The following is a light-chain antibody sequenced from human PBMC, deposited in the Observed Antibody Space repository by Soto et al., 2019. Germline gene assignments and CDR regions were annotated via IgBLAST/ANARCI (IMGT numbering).Light chain of an antibody. V-gene: IGKV3-20*01. J-gene: IGKJ2*01. Sequence: EIVLTQSPGTLSLSPEERVTLSCRASQSVSSSYLAWYQQKPGQAPRLLIHGASTRATAIPDRFSGSGSGTDFTLSISRLEPEDSAVYYCQQYGSSPMYTFGQGTKVDIK. CDR3: QQYGSSPMYT. CDR2: GAS. CDR1: QSVSSSY.